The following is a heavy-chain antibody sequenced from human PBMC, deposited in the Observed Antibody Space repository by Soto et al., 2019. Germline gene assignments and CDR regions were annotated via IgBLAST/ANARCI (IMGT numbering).Heavy chain of an antibody. Sequence: QMQLVESGGGVVQPGRSLRLSCAASGFTFNNYAIYWVRQAPGKGLEWMAVISDDAINTYYADSVKGRFTISRDNSKNTLYLQMNSLRPEDTAVYYCARGMITFGGYWGQGTLVTVSS. CDR1: GFTFNNYA. CDR3: ARGMITFGGY. J-gene: IGHJ4*02. CDR2: ISDDAINT. D-gene: IGHD3-16*01. V-gene: IGHV3-30-3*01.